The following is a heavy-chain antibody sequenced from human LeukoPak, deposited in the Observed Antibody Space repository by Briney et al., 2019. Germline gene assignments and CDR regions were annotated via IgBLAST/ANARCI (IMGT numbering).Heavy chain of an antibody. CDR3: ASRVVAGTS. Sequence: GGSLRLSCAASGFAFSNAWMSWVRQAPGKGLEWVSVIYSGGSTYYADSVKGRFTISRDNSKNTLYLQMNSLRAEDTAVYYCASRVVAGTSWGQGTLVTVSS. D-gene: IGHD6-19*01. CDR2: IYSGGST. CDR1: GFAFSNAW. V-gene: IGHV3-66*01. J-gene: IGHJ4*02.